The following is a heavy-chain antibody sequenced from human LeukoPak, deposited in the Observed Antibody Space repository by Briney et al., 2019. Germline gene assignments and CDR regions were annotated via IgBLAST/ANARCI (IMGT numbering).Heavy chain of an antibody. V-gene: IGHV3-30*02. CDR3: AKDPYSYGSYFDY. CDR1: GFTFSGCG. D-gene: IGHD5-18*01. Sequence: TGGSLRLSCAASGFTFSGCGMHWVRQAPGKGLEWVAFIWYDGRDKYYADSVKGQFTISRDNSMNTLYLQINSLRAEDTAVYYCAKDPYSYGSYFDYWGQGTLVIVSS. J-gene: IGHJ4*02. CDR2: IWYDGRDK.